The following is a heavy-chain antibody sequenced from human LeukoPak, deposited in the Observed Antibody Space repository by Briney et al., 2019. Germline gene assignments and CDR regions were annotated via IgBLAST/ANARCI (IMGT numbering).Heavy chain of an antibody. J-gene: IGHJ4*02. CDR2: IYYSGST. CDR3: ARTGSTVTMSYPFDR. CDR1: GGSIRSYY. V-gene: IGHV4-59*01. D-gene: IGHD4-17*01. Sequence: SETLSLTCTVSGGSIRSYYWNWMRQPPGKGLEWIGYIYYSGSTNYNPSLKSRVSISVDTSKNQFSLKLSSVTAADTAVYYCARTGSTVTMSYPFDRWGQGTLVTVSS.